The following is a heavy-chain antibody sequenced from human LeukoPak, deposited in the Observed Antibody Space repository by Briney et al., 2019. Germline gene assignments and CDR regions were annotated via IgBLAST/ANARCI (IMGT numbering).Heavy chain of an antibody. V-gene: IGHV1-2*02. CDR3: ARLTGRRSSWTSDY. CDR2: INPNSGGT. Sequence: VASVKVSCKASGYTFTGYYMHWVRQAPGQGLEWMGWINPNSGGTNYAQKFQGRVTMTRDTSISTAYMELSRLRSDDTAVYYCARLTGRRSSWTSDYWGQGTLVTVSS. J-gene: IGHJ4*02. CDR1: GYTFTGYY. D-gene: IGHD6-13*01.